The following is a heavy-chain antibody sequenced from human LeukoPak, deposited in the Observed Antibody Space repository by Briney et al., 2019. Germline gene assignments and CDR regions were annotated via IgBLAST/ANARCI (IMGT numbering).Heavy chain of an antibody. V-gene: IGHV4-59*01. Sequence: SETLSLTCTVSGGSISSYYWSWIRQPPGKGLEWIGYIYYSGSTNYNPSLKSRVTISVDTSKNQFSLKLSSVTAADTAVYYCARDRGGDIVAPFDYWGQGTLVTVSS. J-gene: IGHJ4*02. CDR2: IYYSGST. CDR1: GGSISSYY. D-gene: IGHD5-12*01. CDR3: ARDRGGDIVAPFDY.